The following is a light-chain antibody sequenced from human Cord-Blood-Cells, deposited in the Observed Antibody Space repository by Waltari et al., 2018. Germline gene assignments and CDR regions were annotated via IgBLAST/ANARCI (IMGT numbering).Light chain of an antibody. J-gene: IGLJ2*01. CDR2: DVS. V-gene: IGLV2-14*01. Sequence: QSALTQPASASASPGQSITIPCTGTSSDVGDYNCVSWYQQHPGKAPKLMIYDVSNRPSGVSNRFSGSKSGNTASLTISGLQAEDEADYYCSSYTSSSTLVFGGGTKLTVL. CDR1: SSDVGDYNC. CDR3: SSYTSSSTLV.